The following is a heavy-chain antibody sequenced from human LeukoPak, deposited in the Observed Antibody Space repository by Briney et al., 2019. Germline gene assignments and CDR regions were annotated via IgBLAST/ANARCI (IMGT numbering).Heavy chain of an antibody. CDR2: TYYRSKWYN. Sequence: SQTLSLTCAISGDSVSSNSAAWNWIRQSPSRGLEWLGRTYYRSKWYNDYAVSVKSRITINPDTSKNQFSLQLNSVTPEDTAVYYCARGRIADYYYYYYYMDVWGKGTTVTISS. J-gene: IGHJ6*03. V-gene: IGHV6-1*01. CDR3: ARGRIADYYYYYYYMDV. D-gene: IGHD6-13*01. CDR1: GDSVSSNSAA.